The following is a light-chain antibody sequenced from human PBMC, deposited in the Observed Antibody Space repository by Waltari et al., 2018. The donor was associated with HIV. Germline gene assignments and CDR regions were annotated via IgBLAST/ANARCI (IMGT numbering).Light chain of an antibody. J-gene: IGKJ3*01. Sequence: EIVLTQSTGTLSLAPGERATLSCRASQSISSSYLAWYQQKPGQAPRLIIYGASRATGIPDRFSGSGSGTDFTLTISRLEPEDFAVYFCQQYGSSVTFGPGTKVDFK. V-gene: IGKV3-20*01. CDR3: QQYGSSVT. CDR1: QSISSSY. CDR2: GAS.